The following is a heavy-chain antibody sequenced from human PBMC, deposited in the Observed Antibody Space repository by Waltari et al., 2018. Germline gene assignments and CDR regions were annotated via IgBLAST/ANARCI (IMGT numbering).Heavy chain of an antibody. D-gene: IGHD3-16*01. J-gene: IGHJ1*01. CDR1: GGSISSGRYY. Sequence: QVQLQESGPGLVKPSQTLSLTCTASGGSISSGRYYWTWIRSPPGKGLEWIGRIYTSGSTNYNPSLKSRVTISVDTSKNQFSLKLSSVTAADTAVYYCARSRGGVPDAEYFQHWGQGTLVTVSS. CDR3: ARSRGGVPDAEYFQH. V-gene: IGHV4-61*02. CDR2: IYTSGST.